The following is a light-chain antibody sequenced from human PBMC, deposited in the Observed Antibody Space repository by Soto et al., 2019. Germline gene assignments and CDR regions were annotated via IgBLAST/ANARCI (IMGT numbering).Light chain of an antibody. V-gene: IGKV3-20*01. J-gene: IGKJ1*01. CDR2: STS. CDR1: QRFGSSN. CDR3: QQYGNSPWT. Sequence: EIVLTQSPGTLALSPGERGTLSCRASQRFGSSNLAWYQQKPGQAPRLLIYSTSSRATGIPDRFSGSGSGIDFTLTISRLEPEDFAVYYCQQYGNSPWTFGQGTKVEIK.